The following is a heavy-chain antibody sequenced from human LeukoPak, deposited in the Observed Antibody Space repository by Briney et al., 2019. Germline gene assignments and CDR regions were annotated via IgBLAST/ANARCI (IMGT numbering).Heavy chain of an antibody. V-gene: IGHV3-21*01. Sequence: GGSLRLSCAASGFTFSSYAMSWVRQAPGTGLEWVSSISTSSSFIYYADSVKGRFTIARDNAKNSLYLQMNSLRAEDSAVYYCARRPCTDGVCGFDCWGQGPLLTVSS. D-gene: IGHD2-8*01. CDR1: GFTFSSYA. CDR3: ARRPCTDGVCGFDC. CDR2: ISTSSSFI. J-gene: IGHJ4*02.